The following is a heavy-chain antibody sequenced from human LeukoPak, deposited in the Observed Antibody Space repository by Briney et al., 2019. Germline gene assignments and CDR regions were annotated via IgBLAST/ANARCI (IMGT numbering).Heavy chain of an antibody. CDR1: RFTFSTYE. J-gene: IGHJ2*01. D-gene: IGHD3-16*01. V-gene: IGHV3-48*03. CDR3: VRWGVRNWYFDR. CDR2: ISRSGDTI. Sequence: GGSLRLSCAASRFTFSTYEMNWVRQAPGKGLEWVSYISRSGDTIDYADSVKGRFTISRDDAKNSLYLQMNSLRVEDTAVYYCVRWGVRNWYFDRWGRGTLVIVSS.